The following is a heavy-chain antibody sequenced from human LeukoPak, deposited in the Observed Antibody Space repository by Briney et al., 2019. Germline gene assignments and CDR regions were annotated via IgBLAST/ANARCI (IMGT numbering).Heavy chain of an antibody. CDR2: IYTSGST. D-gene: IGHD4-17*01. CDR1: GGSNSSGSYY. CDR3: ARAPRHDYGDYPFDY. Sequence: PSETLSLTCTVSGGSNSSGSYYWSWIRQPAGKGLEWIGRIYTSGSTNYNPSLKSRVTISVDTSKNQFSLKLSSVTAADTAVYYCARAPRHDYGDYPFDYWGQGTLVTVSS. J-gene: IGHJ4*02. V-gene: IGHV4-61*02.